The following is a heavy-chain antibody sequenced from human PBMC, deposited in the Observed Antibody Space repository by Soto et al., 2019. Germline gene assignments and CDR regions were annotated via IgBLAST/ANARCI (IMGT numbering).Heavy chain of an antibody. Sequence: GGSLRLSCAASGFTFSSYAMSWVRQAPGKGLEWVSAISGSGGSTYYADSVKGRFTISRDNSKNTLYLQMNSLRAEDTAVYYCAKDENGIVATIIAYWGQGTQVTVSS. J-gene: IGHJ4*02. CDR2: ISGSGGST. CDR3: AKDENGIVATIIAY. D-gene: IGHD5-12*01. CDR1: GFTFSSYA. V-gene: IGHV3-23*01.